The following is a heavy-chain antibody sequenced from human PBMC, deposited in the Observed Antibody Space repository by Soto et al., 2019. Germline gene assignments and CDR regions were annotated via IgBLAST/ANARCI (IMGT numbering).Heavy chain of an antibody. CDR3: ARVDGVRGVKRVTHYYYYMDV. D-gene: IGHD3-10*01. CDR1: GFTVSSNY. J-gene: IGHJ6*03. CDR2: IYSGGST. V-gene: IGHV3-53*04. Sequence: GGSLRLSCAASGFTVSSNYMSWVRQAPGKGLEWVSVIYSGGSTYYADSVKGRFTISRHNSKNTLYLQMNSLRAEDTAVYYCARVDGVRGVKRVTHYYYYMDVWGKGTTVTVSS.